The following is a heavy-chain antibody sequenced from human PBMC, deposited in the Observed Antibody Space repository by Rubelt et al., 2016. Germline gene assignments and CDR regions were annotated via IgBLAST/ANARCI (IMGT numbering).Heavy chain of an antibody. CDR1: GGSIRSSDFY. D-gene: IGHD3-22*01. V-gene: IGHV4-39*01. Sequence: QLQLQESGPGLVKPSETLSLTCTVSGGSIRSSDFYWGWIRQPPGKGLEWIGSIYYSGTTYYNSSLRSRVTISVDTSKNRVSLRLNSVTAADTSIYYCARLRDNYDSSGYFPDHWGQGTPVTVSS. CDR2: IYYSGTT. CDR3: ARLRDNYDSSGYFPDH. J-gene: IGHJ4*02.